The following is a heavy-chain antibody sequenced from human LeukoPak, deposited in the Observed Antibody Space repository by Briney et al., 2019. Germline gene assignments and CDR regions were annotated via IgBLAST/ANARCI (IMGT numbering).Heavy chain of an antibody. CDR1: GYTFTSYY. CDR3: ARDAVITRSCDY. J-gene: IGHJ4*02. Sequence: ASVKVSCKASGYTFTSYYMHWVRQAPGQGLEWMGIINPSGGSTSYAQKFQGRVTMTRDTSTSTVHMELSGLRSEDTAVYYCARDAVITRSCDYWGQGTLVTVSS. V-gene: IGHV1-46*01. D-gene: IGHD3-22*01. CDR2: INPSGGST.